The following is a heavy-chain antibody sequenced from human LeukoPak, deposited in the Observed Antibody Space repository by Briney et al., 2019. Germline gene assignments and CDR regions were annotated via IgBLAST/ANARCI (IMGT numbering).Heavy chain of an antibody. CDR1: GGSISSYY. D-gene: IGHD3-3*01. CDR3: ARVERRTDFWSGYYNL. J-gene: IGHJ5*02. CDR2: IYYSGST. V-gene: IGHV4-59*01. Sequence: SETLSLTCTVSGGSISSYYWSWIRQPPGKGLEWIGYIYYSGSTNYNPPLKSRVTISVDTSKNQFSLKLSSVTAADTAVYYCARVERRTDFWSGYYNLWGQGTLVTVSS.